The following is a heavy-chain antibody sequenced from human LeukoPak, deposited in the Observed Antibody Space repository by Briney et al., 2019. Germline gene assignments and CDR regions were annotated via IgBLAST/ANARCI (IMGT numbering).Heavy chain of an antibody. J-gene: IGHJ5*02. CDR3: ARRPSRRITIFGGGWFDP. Sequence: PGGSLRLSCAASGFTFSSYSMNWVRQPPGKGLEWIGEINHSGSTNYNPSLKSRVTISVDTSKNQFSLKLSSVTAADTAVYYCARRPSRRITIFGGGWFDPWGQGTLVTVSS. D-gene: IGHD3-3*01. CDR2: INHSGST. CDR1: GFTFSSYS. V-gene: IGHV4-34*01.